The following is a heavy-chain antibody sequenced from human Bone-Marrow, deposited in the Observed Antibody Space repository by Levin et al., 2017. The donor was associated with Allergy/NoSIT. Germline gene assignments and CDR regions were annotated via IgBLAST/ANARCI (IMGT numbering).Heavy chain of an antibody. J-gene: IGHJ4*02. CDR1: GFTFSSYA. CDR3: AKDPAPSVLELPY. CDR2: ISASGGGT. V-gene: IGHV3-23*01. D-gene: IGHD1-7*01. Sequence: PGESLKISCAVSGFTFSSYAMSWVRQAPGKGLEWVSAISASGGGTYYADSVKGRFTISRDNSKNTLYLQMNSLRAEDTAVYYCAKDPAPSVLELPYWGQGTLVTVSS.